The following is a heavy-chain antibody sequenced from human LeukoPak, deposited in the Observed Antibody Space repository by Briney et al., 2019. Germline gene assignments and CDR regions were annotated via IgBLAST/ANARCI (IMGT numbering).Heavy chain of an antibody. CDR1: GYSFTSYW. V-gene: IGHV5-51*01. Sequence: GESLEISCKGSGYSFTSYWIDWVRQMPGKGLEWMGIIYPGDSDTRYRPSFQGQVTISADKSISTAYLQWSSLKASDTAMYYCARKYSSRSAFDIWGQGTMVTVSS. J-gene: IGHJ3*02. CDR2: IYPGDSDT. CDR3: ARKYSSRSAFDI. D-gene: IGHD6-19*01.